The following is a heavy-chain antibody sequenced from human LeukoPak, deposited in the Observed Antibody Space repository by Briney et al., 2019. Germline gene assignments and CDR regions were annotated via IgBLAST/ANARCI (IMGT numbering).Heavy chain of an antibody. CDR3: ARHVAPDMDYFDY. Sequence: PSETLSLTCTVSGGSISGYYWTWIRQSPGKRPEWLAYIRYTGSTNYNPSLKSRVTISVDTSKNQFSLTLTSVTAADTAVCYCARHVAPDMDYFDYWGPGTLVTVSP. CDR2: IRYTGST. V-gene: IGHV4-59*08. D-gene: IGHD2-15*01. CDR1: GGSISGYY. J-gene: IGHJ4*02.